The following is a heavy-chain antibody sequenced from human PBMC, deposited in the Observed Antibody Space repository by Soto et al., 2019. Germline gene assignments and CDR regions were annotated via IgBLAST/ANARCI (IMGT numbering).Heavy chain of an antibody. CDR3: AGGGDSSGSWPRY. CDR2: ISHDGSDK. V-gene: IGHV3-30*03. CDR1: GFTFSTYG. J-gene: IGHJ4*02. Sequence: PGGSLRLSCAASGFTFSTYGMHWVRQAPGKGLEWVAVISHDGSDKYYADCVKGRFTISRDNPKNTLYLQMDSLRGEDTAVYYCAGGGDSSGSWPRYCGQGTLVTLS. D-gene: IGHD3-22*01.